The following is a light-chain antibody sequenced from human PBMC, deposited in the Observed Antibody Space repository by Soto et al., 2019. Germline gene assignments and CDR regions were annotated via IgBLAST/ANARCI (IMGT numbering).Light chain of an antibody. V-gene: IGKV3-11*01. CDR3: QQSSDWPLT. J-gene: IGKJ4*01. CDR2: DVS. CDR1: QSVSSY. Sequence: EIVLTQSPATLSLSPGERATLSCRASQSVSSYLAWYQQRPCQAPRLLIYDVSNGATGIPARFSGSGSGTDFTLTISSLEPEDFAVYYCQQSSDWPLTFGGGTKVEIK.